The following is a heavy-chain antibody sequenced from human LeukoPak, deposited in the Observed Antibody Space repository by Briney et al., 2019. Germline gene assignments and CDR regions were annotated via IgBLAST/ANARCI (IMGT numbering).Heavy chain of an antibody. Sequence: GGSLRLSCAASGFTFSDSYMTWIRQAPGKGLESLSYISGSSTYTNYADSVKGRFTISRDNSKNTLYLQMDSLRAEDTAVYYCARGIVYYFDYWGQGTLVTVSS. CDR3: ARGIVYYFDY. CDR1: GFTFSDSY. CDR2: ISGSSTYT. J-gene: IGHJ4*02. D-gene: IGHD5/OR15-5a*01. V-gene: IGHV3-11*06.